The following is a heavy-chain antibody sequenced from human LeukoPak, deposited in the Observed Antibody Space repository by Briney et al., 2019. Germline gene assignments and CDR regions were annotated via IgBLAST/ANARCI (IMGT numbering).Heavy chain of an antibody. CDR1: GFTFSSYG. CDR3: TREILAAGKTLTY. V-gene: IGHV3-30*02. J-gene: IGHJ4*02. D-gene: IGHD6-13*01. CDR2: IRYDGSNK. Sequence: GGSLRLSCAASGFTFSSYGMHWVRQAPGKGLEWVAFIRYDGSNKYYADSVRGRFTISRDNSKNTLYLQMNSLRAEDTAVYYCTREILAAGKTLTYWGQGSLITVSS.